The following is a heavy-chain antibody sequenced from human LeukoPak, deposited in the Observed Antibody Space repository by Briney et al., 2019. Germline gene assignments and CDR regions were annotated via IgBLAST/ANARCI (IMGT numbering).Heavy chain of an antibody. CDR1: GYTFTSYY. Sequence: ASVNVSCKASGYTFTSYYMHWVRQAPGQGLEWMGIINPSGGSTSYAQKFQGRVTITADKSTSTAYMELSSLRSEDTAVYYCARDQGEVSSSGWSTLNWFDPWGQGTLVTVSS. V-gene: IGHV1-46*01. J-gene: IGHJ5*02. D-gene: IGHD6-19*01. CDR3: ARDQGEVSSSGWSTLNWFDP. CDR2: INPSGGST.